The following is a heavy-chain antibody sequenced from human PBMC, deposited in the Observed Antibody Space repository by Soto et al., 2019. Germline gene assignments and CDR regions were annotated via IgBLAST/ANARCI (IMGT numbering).Heavy chain of an antibody. Sequence: GGSLRLSCAASGIRISDYWMSWVRQVPGKGPEWVSRIKNDGSVTSYAASVKGRFSISRDNAKNTLYLQMNSLRAEDTAVYYCARSDWFDPWGQGT. V-gene: IGHV3-74*01. CDR3: ARSDWFDP. CDR1: GIRISDYW. CDR2: IKNDGSVT. J-gene: IGHJ5*02.